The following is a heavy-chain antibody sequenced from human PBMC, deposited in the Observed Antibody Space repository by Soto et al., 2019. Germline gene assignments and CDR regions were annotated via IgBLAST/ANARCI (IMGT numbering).Heavy chain of an antibody. Sequence: QVQLQESGPGLVKPSQTLSLTCTVSRGSIISGDYFWAWIRQHPGKGLEWIGYISKSGGSYDSPSLQSRLSLSVDTSQSLFSLKLTSVTAADTATYYCARASRVTTSGTTAYYFDYWGQGTPVTVSS. CDR1: RGSIISGDYF. V-gene: IGHV4-31*03. J-gene: IGHJ4*02. D-gene: IGHD4-17*01. CDR2: ISKSGGS. CDR3: ARASRVTTSGTTAYYFDY.